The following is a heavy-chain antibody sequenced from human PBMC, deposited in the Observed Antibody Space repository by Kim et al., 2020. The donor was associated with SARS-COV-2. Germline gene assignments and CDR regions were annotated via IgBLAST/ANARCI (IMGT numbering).Heavy chain of an antibody. V-gene: IGHV3-64D*09. CDR3: VKDSGYDSSGDY. J-gene: IGHJ4*01. CDR2: ITSNGNSA. CDR1: GFTFSSFA. Sequence: GGSLRLSCSASGFTFSSFAMHWGRQAPGKGLEYVSAITSNGNSAYYADSVKGRFTISRDNSKNTVDLQMSSLRTDDTAVYYCVKDSGYDSSGDYWGHGTL. D-gene: IGHD3-22*01.